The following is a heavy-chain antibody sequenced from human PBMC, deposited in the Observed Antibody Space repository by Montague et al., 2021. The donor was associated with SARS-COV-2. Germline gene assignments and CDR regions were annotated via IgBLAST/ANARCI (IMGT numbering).Heavy chain of an antibody. Sequence: SETLSLTCTVAGDSVSRSYWNWIRQSPGKGLEWIGNIYYYGSVNYNPSLKSRLSISLDTSKNQLSLTLTSVTAADTATYYCARLITMVREPFDSWGQGTLVLVSS. CDR3: ARLITMVREPFDS. D-gene: IGHD3-10*01. J-gene: IGHJ4*02. V-gene: IGHV4-59*08. CDR2: IYYYGSV. CDR1: GDSVSRSY.